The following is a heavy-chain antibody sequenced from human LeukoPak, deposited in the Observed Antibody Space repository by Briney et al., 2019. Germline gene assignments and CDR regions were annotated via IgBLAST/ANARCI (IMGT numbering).Heavy chain of an antibody. CDR1: GFTFCSYG. Sequence: GGSLRLSCAASGFTFCSYGMNWVRQAPGKGLEWLSYISSSSSTIYYADSVKGRFTISRDNGKNSLSLQMNSLRAEDTAVYYCATYQSLGYWGPGTLVTVSS. V-gene: IGHV3-48*01. D-gene: IGHD2-2*01. CDR3: ATYQSLGY. CDR2: ISSSSSTI. J-gene: IGHJ4*02.